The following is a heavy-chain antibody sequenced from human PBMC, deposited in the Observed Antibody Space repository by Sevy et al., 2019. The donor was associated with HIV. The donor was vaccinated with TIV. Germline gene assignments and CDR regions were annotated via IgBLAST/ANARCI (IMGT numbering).Heavy chain of an antibody. V-gene: IGHV3-30*18. Sequence: GGSLRLSCAASAFSFRDYGMHWVRQAPGKGLEWVAVISADGKDKYYADSVKGRFTISKHISKNILYLQMNSPRAEDTAVYYCAKASRGVVAGFDYWGRGTRVTVSS. CDR3: AKASRGVVAGFDY. J-gene: IGHJ4*02. CDR2: ISADGKDK. D-gene: IGHD2-21*01. CDR1: AFSFRDYG.